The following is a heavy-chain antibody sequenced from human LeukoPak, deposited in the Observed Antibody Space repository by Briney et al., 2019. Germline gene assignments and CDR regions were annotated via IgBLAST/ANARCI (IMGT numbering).Heavy chain of an antibody. CDR2: IYTSGNI. CDR3: AREESPDLAYCGV. Sequence: SQTLSLTCTVFGGAISSGSYYWNWIRQPAGKGLEWIGRIYTSGNINYNPSLKSRVTILIDTSKNQFSLKLSSVTAADTAVYYCAREESPDLAYCGVRGQGTLVTVSS. J-gene: IGHJ4*02. D-gene: IGHD2-21*01. V-gene: IGHV4-61*02. CDR1: GGAISSGSYY.